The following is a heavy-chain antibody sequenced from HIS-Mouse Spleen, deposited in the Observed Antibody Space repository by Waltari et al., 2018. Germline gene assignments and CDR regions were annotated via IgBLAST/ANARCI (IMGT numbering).Heavy chain of an antibody. J-gene: IGHJ3*02. V-gene: IGHV4-4*07. CDR3: AREGCSSTSCYAFDI. Sequence: QVQLQESGPGLVKPSETLSLTCTVSGGSISRYYWSCIRQPAGKGLEWIGRIYTSGSTNYNPSLKSRVTMSVDTSKNQFSLKLSSVTAADTAVYYCAREGCSSTSCYAFDIWGQGTMVTVSS. CDR2: IYTSGST. D-gene: IGHD2-2*01. CDR1: GGSISRYY.